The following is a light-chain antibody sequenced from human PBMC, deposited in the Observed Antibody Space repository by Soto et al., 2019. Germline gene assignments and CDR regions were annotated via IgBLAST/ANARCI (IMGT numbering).Light chain of an antibody. CDR1: SSDVGSYNL. CDR2: EGS. Sequence: QSALTQPASVSGSPGQSITISCTGTSSDVGSYNLVSWYQQHPGKAPKLMIYEGSKRPSGVSNRFSGSKSGNTASLPISGLQAEDEADYYCCSYAGSSTWVFSGGTKLTVL. CDR3: CSYAGSSTWV. J-gene: IGLJ3*02. V-gene: IGLV2-23*01.